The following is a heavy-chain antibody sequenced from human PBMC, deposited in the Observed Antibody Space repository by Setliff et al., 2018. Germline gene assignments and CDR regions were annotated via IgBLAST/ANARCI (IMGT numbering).Heavy chain of an antibody. V-gene: IGHV4-4*07. CDR2: IHSSGTT. CDR1: GGSINNYY. J-gene: IGHJ6*03. Sequence: SETLSLTCTISGGSINNYYWNWIRQSADKGLEWIGRIHSSGTTNYNPSLKSRATISIDKSKNHFSLRVTSVTAADTAVYYCARESAGDESVPHHYYTDVWGRGTTVTVSS. CDR3: ARESAGDESVPHHYYTDV. D-gene: IGHD1-1*01.